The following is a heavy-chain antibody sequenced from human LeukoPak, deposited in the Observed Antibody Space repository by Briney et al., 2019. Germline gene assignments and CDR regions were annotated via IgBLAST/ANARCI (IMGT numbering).Heavy chain of an antibody. D-gene: IGHD3-22*01. Sequence: PGGSLRLSCAASGFSINNYRMSWVRQAPGKGLEWVANIKEDGSETYYLDSVKGRFTISRDNAKNSLYLQMNSLRAEDTAVYYCARGVSHYYYYMDVWGKGTTVTVSS. J-gene: IGHJ6*03. CDR1: GFSINNYR. CDR2: IKEDGSET. V-gene: IGHV3-7*01. CDR3: ARGVSHYYYYMDV.